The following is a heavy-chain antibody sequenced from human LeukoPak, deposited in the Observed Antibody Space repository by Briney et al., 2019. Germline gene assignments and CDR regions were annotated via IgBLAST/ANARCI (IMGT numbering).Heavy chain of an antibody. V-gene: IGHV4-61*02. Sequence: SETLSLTCTVSGDSISNSRHYWSWIRQPAGKGLEWIGRIYPSGNTNYNPSLKSQFTISLDTSKNQFSLILRSVTATDTAMYYCARDGVVTMELDYWGQGTLVTVSS. CDR3: ARDGVVTMELDY. CDR2: IYPSGNT. D-gene: IGHD4/OR15-4a*01. J-gene: IGHJ4*02. CDR1: GDSISNSRHY.